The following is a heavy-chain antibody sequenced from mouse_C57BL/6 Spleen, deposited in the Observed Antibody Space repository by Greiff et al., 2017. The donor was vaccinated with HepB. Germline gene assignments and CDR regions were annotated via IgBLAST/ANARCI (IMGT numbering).Heavy chain of an antibody. V-gene: IGHV1-15*01. D-gene: IGHD2-4*01. Sequence: VKLMESGAELVRPGASVTLSCKASGYTFTDYEMHWVKQTPVHGLEWIGAIDPETGGTAYNQKFKGKAILTADKSSSTAYMELRSLTSEDSAVYYCTRRDDYDGDFDYWGQGTTLTVSS. CDR2: IDPETGGT. CDR1: GYTFTDYE. J-gene: IGHJ2*01. CDR3: TRRDDYDGDFDY.